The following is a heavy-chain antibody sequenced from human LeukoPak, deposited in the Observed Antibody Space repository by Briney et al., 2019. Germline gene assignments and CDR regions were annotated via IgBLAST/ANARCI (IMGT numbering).Heavy chain of an antibody. D-gene: IGHD3-10*01. V-gene: IGHV4-39*07. Sequence: SETLFLTCTVSGGSISSSSYYWGWIRQPPGKGLEWIGSIYYSGSTYYNPSLKSRVTISVDTSKNQFSLKLSSVTAADTAVYYCARDWRDYYGSGSPYAFDIWGQGTMVTVSS. CDR1: GGSISSSSYY. J-gene: IGHJ3*02. CDR2: IYYSGST. CDR3: ARDWRDYYGSGSPYAFDI.